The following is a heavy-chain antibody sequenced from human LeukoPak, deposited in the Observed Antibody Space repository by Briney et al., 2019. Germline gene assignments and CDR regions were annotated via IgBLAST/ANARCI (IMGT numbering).Heavy chain of an antibody. CDR2: ISSSGSTI. J-gene: IGHJ4*02. CDR1: GFTFSDYY. V-gene: IGHV3-11*01. Sequence: GGSLRLSCAASGFTFSDYYMSWIRQAPGKGLEWVSYISSSGSTIYYADSVKGRFTISRDNSKNTLYLQMNSLRAEDTAVYYCARTVTDNYSDYWGQGTLVTVSS. CDR3: ARTVTDNYSDY. D-gene: IGHD4-11*01.